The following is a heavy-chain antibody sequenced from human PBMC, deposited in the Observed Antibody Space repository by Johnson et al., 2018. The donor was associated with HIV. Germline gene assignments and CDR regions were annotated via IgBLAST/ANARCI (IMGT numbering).Heavy chain of an antibody. D-gene: IGHD1-1*01. Sequence: VQLVESGGGLVKPGGSLRLSCAASGFTFSNAWMSWVRQAPGKGLEWVGRIKSKTDGGTTDYAADSVKGRFTISRDNAKNSLFLQMNSLSAEDTAVYYCARVKTGSSMDVFDIWGQGTMVTVSS. CDR3: ARVKTGSSMDVFDI. J-gene: IGHJ3*02. CDR1: GFTFSNAW. CDR2: IKSKTDGGTT. V-gene: IGHV3-15*05.